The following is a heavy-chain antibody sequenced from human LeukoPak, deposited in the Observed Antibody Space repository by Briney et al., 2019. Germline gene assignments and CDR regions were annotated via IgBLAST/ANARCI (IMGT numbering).Heavy chain of an antibody. Sequence: SETLSLTCTVSGGSITSYYWSWIRQPPGKGLEWIGYIYYSGSTNYNPSLKSRVTISVDTSKNQFSLKLSSVTAADTAVYYCAREGDGYNDYWGQGTLVTVSS. D-gene: IGHD5-24*01. CDR3: AREGDGYNDY. J-gene: IGHJ4*02. CDR2: IYYSGST. V-gene: IGHV4-59*01. CDR1: GGSITSYY.